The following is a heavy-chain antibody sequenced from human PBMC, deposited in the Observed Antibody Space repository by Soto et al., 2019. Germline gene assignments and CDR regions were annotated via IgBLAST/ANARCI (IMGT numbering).Heavy chain of an antibody. CDR2: ISYDGSNK. CDR3: AKDFLDYYDSSGYYLAYYYYYYGMDV. Sequence: GGSLRLSCAASGFTFSSYGMHWVRQAPGKGLEWVAVISYDGSNKYYADSVKGRFTISRDNSKNTLYLQMNSLRAEDTAVYYCAKDFLDYYDSSGYYLAYYYYYYGMDVWGQGTTVTVSS. V-gene: IGHV3-30*18. D-gene: IGHD3-22*01. J-gene: IGHJ6*02. CDR1: GFTFSSYG.